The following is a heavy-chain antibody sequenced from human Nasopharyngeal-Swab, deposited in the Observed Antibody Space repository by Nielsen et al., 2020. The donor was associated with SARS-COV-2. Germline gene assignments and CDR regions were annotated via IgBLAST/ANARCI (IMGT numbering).Heavy chain of an antibody. CDR2: INPSGGST. CDR3: ARAVEAYYYYGMDV. Sequence: WVRQAPGQGLEWMGIINPSGGSTRYAQKFQGRVTMTRDTSTSTAYMELSSLRSEDTAVYYCARAVEAYYYYGMDVWGQGTTVTVSS. V-gene: IGHV1-46*01. D-gene: IGHD5-24*01. J-gene: IGHJ6*02.